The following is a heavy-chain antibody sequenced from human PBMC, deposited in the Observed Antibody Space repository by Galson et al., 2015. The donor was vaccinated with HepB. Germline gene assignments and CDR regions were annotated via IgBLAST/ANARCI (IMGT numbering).Heavy chain of an antibody. J-gene: IGHJ5*02. V-gene: IGHV1-18*04. CDR2: ISTYNGIT. D-gene: IGHD3-3*01. CDR3: ARDRVDYDFWSGPRRHWFGP. CDR1: GYIFTSNG. Sequence: SVKVSCKASGYIFTSNGIIWVRQAPGQGLEWMGWISTYNGITIYAQKLQGRVSMTTDTSTSTAYMELRSLRSDDTAVYYCARDRVDYDFWSGPRRHWFGPWGQGTLVTVSS.